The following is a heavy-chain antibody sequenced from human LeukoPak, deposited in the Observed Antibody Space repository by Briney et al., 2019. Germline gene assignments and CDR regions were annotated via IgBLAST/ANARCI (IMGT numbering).Heavy chain of an antibody. CDR3: ARTTGSFYFYYYMDV. CDR1: GGSISSSSYY. Sequence: PSETLSLTCTVSGGSISSSSYYWGWIRQPPGKGLEWIGSIYYSGSTYYNPSLKSRVTISVDTSKNQFSLRLSSVTAADTAVYYCARTTGSFYFYYYMDVWGKGTTVTVSS. CDR2: IYYSGST. V-gene: IGHV4-39*07. J-gene: IGHJ6*03. D-gene: IGHD1-26*01.